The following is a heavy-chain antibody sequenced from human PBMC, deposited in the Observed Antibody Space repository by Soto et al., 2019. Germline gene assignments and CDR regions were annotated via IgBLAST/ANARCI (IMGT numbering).Heavy chain of an antibody. D-gene: IGHD3-22*01. Sequence: SETLSLTCTVSGGSISSSSYYWGWIRQPPGKGLEWIGSIYYSGSTYYNPSLKGRVTISVDTSKNQFSLKLSSVTAADTAVYYCARRLYYDSSGFEGGGMDVWGQGTTVTVSS. CDR2: IYYSGST. J-gene: IGHJ6*02. CDR3: ARRLYYDSSGFEGGGMDV. V-gene: IGHV4-39*01. CDR1: GGSISSSSYY.